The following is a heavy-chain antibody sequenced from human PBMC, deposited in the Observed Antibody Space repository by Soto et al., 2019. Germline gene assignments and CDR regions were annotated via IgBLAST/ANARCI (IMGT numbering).Heavy chain of an antibody. D-gene: IGHD6-13*01. V-gene: IGHV3-23*01. CDR2: INGGGSST. Sequence: GGSLRLSCAASGFTFSNYAMSWVRQTPGKGLEWVSLINGGGSSTYYANSVKGRFTISRDNSKNTVYLQMNSLRPEDTALYYCAGGTTSTRYGYWGQGALVTVSS. CDR1: GFTFSNYA. J-gene: IGHJ4*02. CDR3: AGGTTSTRYGY.